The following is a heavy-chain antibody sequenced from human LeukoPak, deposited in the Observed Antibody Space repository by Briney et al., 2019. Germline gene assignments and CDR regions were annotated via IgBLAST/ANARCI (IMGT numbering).Heavy chain of an antibody. CDR3: TTGVSGWYTYYYYYMDV. J-gene: IGHJ6*03. Sequence: GGSLRLSCAASGFTFSSYAMSWVRQAPGKGLEWVSAISGSGGSTYYADSVKGRFTISRDNSKNTLYLQMNSLKTEDTAVYYCTTGVSGWYTYYYYYMDVWGKGTTVTVSS. V-gene: IGHV3-23*01. CDR1: GFTFSSYA. CDR2: ISGSGGST. D-gene: IGHD6-19*01.